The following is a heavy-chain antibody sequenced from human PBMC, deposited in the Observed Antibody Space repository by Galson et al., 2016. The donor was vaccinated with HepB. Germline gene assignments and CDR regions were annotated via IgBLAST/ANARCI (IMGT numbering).Heavy chain of an antibody. V-gene: IGHV4-39*01. CDR1: GVSISSTRYY. CDR3: AKVNRVLADY. Sequence: SETLSLTCSVSGVSISSTRYYWGWIRQTPGKGLEWLGSIFYSGKTYYNPSLKSRITISVDTSRNQFSLKLSSVTAADTAIYYCAKVNRVLADYWGRGTLVTVSS. CDR2: IFYSGKT. J-gene: IGHJ4*02. D-gene: IGHD1-14*01.